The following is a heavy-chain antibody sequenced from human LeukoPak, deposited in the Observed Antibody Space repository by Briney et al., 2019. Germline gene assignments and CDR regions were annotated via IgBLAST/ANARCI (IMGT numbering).Heavy chain of an antibody. CDR2: ISSSGGST. CDR3: AKGGAQV. D-gene: IGHD1-26*01. Sequence: GGSLRLSCAASGFTFGSYGMSWVRQAPGKGLEWVSAISSSGGSTYYADSVRGRFIISRDSSKNTLYLQMNSLRAEDTAVYYCAKGGAQVGGQGTLVTVSS. J-gene: IGHJ4*02. V-gene: IGHV3-23*01. CDR1: GFTFGSYG.